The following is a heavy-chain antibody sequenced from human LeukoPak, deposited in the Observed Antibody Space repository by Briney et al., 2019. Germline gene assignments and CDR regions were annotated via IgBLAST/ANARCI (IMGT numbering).Heavy chain of an antibody. D-gene: IGHD6-19*01. CDR3: AKDLSAGWSLDY. Sequence: GGSLGLSCAASGFTFSRNGMHWVRQAPGKGLEWVAVISYDGSDKYYADPVKGRFTVSRDNSKNTLYLQMNSLRAEDTAVYYCAKDLSAGWSLDYWGQGTLVTVSS. CDR1: GFTFSRNG. CDR2: ISYDGSDK. J-gene: IGHJ4*02. V-gene: IGHV3-30*18.